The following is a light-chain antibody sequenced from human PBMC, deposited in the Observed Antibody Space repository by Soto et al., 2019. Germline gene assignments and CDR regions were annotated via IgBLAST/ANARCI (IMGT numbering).Light chain of an antibody. Sequence: QSVLTQPASVSRSPGQSITISCTGTSSDIGNYIYVSWYQQHPGKAPKLMIFEVANRPSGISNRFSGSKSGNTASLTISGLQAEDEADYYCASYTSTTTPFVFGTGTKVTVL. J-gene: IGLJ1*01. CDR3: ASYTSTTTPFV. CDR1: SSDIGNYIY. CDR2: EVA. V-gene: IGLV2-14*01.